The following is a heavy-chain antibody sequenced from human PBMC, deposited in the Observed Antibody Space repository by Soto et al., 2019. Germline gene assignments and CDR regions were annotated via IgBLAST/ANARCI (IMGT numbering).Heavy chain of an antibody. Sequence: GGSLRLSCAASGFTFSSYWMHWVRQAPGKGLVWVSRINSDGSSTSYADSVKGRFTISRDNAKNTLYLQMNSLRAEDTAVYYCARGGCSGGSCYSPTDYYYYMDVWGKGTTVTVSS. V-gene: IGHV3-74*01. CDR3: ARGGCSGGSCYSPTDYYYYMDV. J-gene: IGHJ6*03. CDR2: INSDGSST. D-gene: IGHD2-15*01. CDR1: GFTFSSYW.